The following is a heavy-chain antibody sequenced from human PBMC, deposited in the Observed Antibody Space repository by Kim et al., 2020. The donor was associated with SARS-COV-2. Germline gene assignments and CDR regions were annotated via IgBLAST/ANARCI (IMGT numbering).Heavy chain of an antibody. V-gene: IGHV4-34*01. D-gene: IGHD6-19*01. CDR3: ARCSGWYSTDY. CDR2: INHSGST. J-gene: IGHJ4*02. Sequence: SETLSLTCAVYGGSFSGYYWSWIRQPPGKGLEWIGEINHSGSTNYNPSLKSRVTISVDTSKNQFSLKLSSVTAADTAVYYCARCSGWYSTDYWGQGTLVTVSS. CDR1: GGSFSGYY.